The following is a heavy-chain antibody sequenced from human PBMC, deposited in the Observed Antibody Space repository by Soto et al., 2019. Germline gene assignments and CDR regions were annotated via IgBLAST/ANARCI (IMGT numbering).Heavy chain of an antibody. CDR3: ARYRGDGYERV. Sequence: QVQLVQSGAEVKKPGSSVKVSCKASGGTFSSYTISWVRQAPGQGLEWMGRIIPILGIANYAQKFQGRVTITADKFASTAYMELSSLRSEDTAVYYCARYRGDGYERVWGQGTLVTVSS. D-gene: IGHD5-12*01. CDR1: GGTFSSYT. V-gene: IGHV1-69*02. J-gene: IGHJ4*02. CDR2: IIPILGIA.